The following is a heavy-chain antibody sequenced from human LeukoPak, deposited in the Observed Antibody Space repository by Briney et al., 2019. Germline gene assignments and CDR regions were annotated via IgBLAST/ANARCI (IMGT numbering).Heavy chain of an antibody. CDR1: GFTFSGSA. Sequence: PGGSLRLSCAASGFTFSGSAIHWVRQASGKGLEWVGRIRSKTNNYATAYAASVKGRFTISRDDSENTAFLQMTSLKTEDTAVYYCTGADHSDTNAYYYSWGQGTLVTVSS. V-gene: IGHV3-73*01. CDR3: TGADHSDTNAYYYS. J-gene: IGHJ4*02. D-gene: IGHD3-22*01. CDR2: IRSKTNNYAT.